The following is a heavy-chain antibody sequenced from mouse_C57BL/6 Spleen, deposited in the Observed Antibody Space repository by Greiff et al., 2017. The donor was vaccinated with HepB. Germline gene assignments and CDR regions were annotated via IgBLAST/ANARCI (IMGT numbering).Heavy chain of an antibody. Sequence: VQLQQSGAELVRPGASVKLSCKASGYTFTDYYINWVKQRPGQGLEWIARIYPGSGNTYYNEKFKGKATLTAEKSSSTAYMQLSSLTSEDSAVYFCARSPYYYGSEAWFAYWGQGTLVTVSA. D-gene: IGHD1-1*01. CDR3: ARSPYYYGSEAWFAY. CDR1: GYTFTDYY. V-gene: IGHV1-76*01. J-gene: IGHJ3*01. CDR2: IYPGSGNT.